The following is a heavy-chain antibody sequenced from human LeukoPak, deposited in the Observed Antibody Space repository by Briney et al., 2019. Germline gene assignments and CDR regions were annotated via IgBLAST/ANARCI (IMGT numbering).Heavy chain of an antibody. J-gene: IGHJ4*02. Sequence: RPSETLSLTCTVSGGSISSYYWSWIRQPPGKGLEWIGYIYYSGSTNYNPSLKSRVTISVDTSKNQFSLKLSSVTAADTAVYYCARSASIAARLLDYWGQGTLVTVSS. D-gene: IGHD6-6*01. CDR3: ARSASIAARLLDY. CDR2: IYYSGST. V-gene: IGHV4-59*08. CDR1: GGSISSYY.